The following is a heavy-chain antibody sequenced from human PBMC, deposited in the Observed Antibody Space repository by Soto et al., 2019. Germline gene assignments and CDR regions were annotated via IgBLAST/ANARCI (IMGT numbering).Heavy chain of an antibody. CDR1: GGGNLRDYR. D-gene: IGHD2-21*01. J-gene: IGHJ4*02. Sequence: QVQLVQSGAEVKEPGSSVKVSCKASGGGNLRDYRTTWVRRAPGQGLEWMGGIIPKLGSANYAQNFQGRVTITAEESTNTVYMELRSLRSDDTAVYYCARGGDGYTFGAVYWGQGTPVTVSS. V-gene: IGHV1-69*01. CDR3: ARGGDGYTFGAVY. CDR2: IIPKLGSA.